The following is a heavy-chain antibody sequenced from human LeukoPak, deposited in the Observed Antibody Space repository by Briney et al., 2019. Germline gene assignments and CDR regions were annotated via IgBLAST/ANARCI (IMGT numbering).Heavy chain of an antibody. J-gene: IGHJ3*02. V-gene: IGHV4-59*08. CDR3: ARNPGMRVYYDFWSGYLADAFDI. CDR2: IYYSGST. CDR1: GGSISSYY. D-gene: IGHD3-3*01. Sequence: SETLSLTCTVSGGSISSYYWNWVRQPPGKGLEWIAYIYYSGSTSYNPSLKSRVTISVDTSKNQFSLKLSSVTAADTAVYYCARNPGMRVYYDFWSGYLADAFDIWGQGTMVTVSS.